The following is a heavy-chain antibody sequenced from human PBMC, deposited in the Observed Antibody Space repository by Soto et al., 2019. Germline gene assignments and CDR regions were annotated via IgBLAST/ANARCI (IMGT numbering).Heavy chain of an antibody. J-gene: IGHJ6*02. Sequence: QVQLQESGPGLVKPSETLSLTCTVSGDSISTYYWSWIRQPPGKGLEWIGYLYDSGSTHYNPSLKSRVTISVDTSKNQFSLKLTSVTAADTAVYYCAREHYYGSGTYFRLDVWGQGTRVTVSS. D-gene: IGHD3-10*01. CDR1: GDSISTYY. CDR3: AREHYYGSGTYFRLDV. V-gene: IGHV4-59*01. CDR2: LYDSGST.